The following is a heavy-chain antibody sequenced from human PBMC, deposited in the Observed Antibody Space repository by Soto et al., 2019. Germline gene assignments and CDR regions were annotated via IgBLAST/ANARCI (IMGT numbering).Heavy chain of an antibody. CDR1: GGSISSGDYY. CDR3: ARGFGMGYCSGGSCYPGFGVFDP. V-gene: IGHV4-30-4*01. J-gene: IGHJ5*02. CDR2: IYYSGST. Sequence: PSETLSLTCTVSGGSISSGDYYWSWIRQPPGKGLEWIGYIYYSGSTYYNPSLKSRVTISVDTSKNQFSLKLSSVTAADTAVYYCARGFGMGYCSGGSCYPGFGVFDPWGQGTLVTVS. D-gene: IGHD2-15*01.